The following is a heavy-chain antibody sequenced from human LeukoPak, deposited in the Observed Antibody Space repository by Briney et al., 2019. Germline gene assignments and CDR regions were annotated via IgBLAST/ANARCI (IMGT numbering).Heavy chain of an antibody. V-gene: IGHV3-21*01. D-gene: IGHD4-23*01. CDR2: ISSSSSYI. Sequence: PGGSLRLSCAASGFTFSSYAMSWVRHAPGKGLEWVSCISSSSSYIYYADSVKGRFTISRDNAKNSLYLQMNSLRAEDTAVYYCARDPLITVVTPPYYFDYWGQGTLVTVSS. CDR3: ARDPLITVVTPPYYFDY. J-gene: IGHJ4*02. CDR1: GFTFSSYA.